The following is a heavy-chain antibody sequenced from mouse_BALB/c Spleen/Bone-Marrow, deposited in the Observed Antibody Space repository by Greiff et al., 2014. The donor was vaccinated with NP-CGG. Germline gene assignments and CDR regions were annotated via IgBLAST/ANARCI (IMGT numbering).Heavy chain of an antibody. CDR1: GFNIKDTY. J-gene: IGHJ2*01. CDR2: IDPADDTT. Sequence: EVQLQQSGAELVKPGASVKLSCTTSGFNIKDTYIHWVKRRPEQGLDWIGRIDPADDTTIYDPKFQDKATITTDTSSSMAYLQLSSLTSEDAAVYFCSRGTRYYFDYWGQGTTFTVSS. V-gene: IGHV14-3*02. CDR3: SRGTRYYFDY. D-gene: IGHD1-1*01.